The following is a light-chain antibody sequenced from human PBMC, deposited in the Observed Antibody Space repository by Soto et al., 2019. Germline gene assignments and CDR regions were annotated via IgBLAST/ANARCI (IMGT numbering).Light chain of an antibody. CDR1: QSVISDY. J-gene: IGKJ4*01. V-gene: IGKV3-20*01. CDR2: GAS. Sequence: LSLSPGDRATLSCRASQSVISDYLARYHQKPGQAPRLLIYGASGRATGIPDRFSGSGSGTDFTLTISRLEPEDFAVYYCQQYGISPLTFGGGTKVDIK. CDR3: QQYGISPLT.